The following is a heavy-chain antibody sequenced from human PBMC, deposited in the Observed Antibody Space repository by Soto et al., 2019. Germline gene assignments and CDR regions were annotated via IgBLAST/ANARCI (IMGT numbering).Heavy chain of an antibody. V-gene: IGHV3-21*06. CDR3: ARESEDLTSNFDY. CDR2: ISSTTNYI. J-gene: IGHJ4*02. Sequence: PGGSLRLSCATSGFTFTRYSMNWVRQAPGKGLEWVSSISSTTNYIYYGDSMKGRFTISRDNAKNSLYLEMNSLRAEDTAVYYCARESEDLTSNFDYWGQGTLVTVSS. CDR1: GFTFTRYS.